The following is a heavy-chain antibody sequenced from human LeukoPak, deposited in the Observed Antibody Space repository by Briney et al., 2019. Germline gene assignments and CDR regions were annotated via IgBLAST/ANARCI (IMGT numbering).Heavy chain of an antibody. V-gene: IGHV4-38-2*01. CDR1: GYSISSGYY. J-gene: IGHJ4*02. CDR3: ARREVGATILGGNYFDY. CDR2: IYHSGST. D-gene: IGHD1-26*01. Sequence: PSETLSLTCAVSGYSISSGYYWGWIRQPPGKGLEWIGSIYHSGSTYYNPSLKSRVTISVDTFKNQFSLKLSSVTAADTAVYYCARREVGATILGGNYFDYWGQGTLVTVSS.